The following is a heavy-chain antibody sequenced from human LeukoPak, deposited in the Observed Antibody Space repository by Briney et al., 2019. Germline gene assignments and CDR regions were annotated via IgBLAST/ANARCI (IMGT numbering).Heavy chain of an antibody. CDR1: GFTFSSYE. V-gene: IGHV3-48*03. Sequence: GGSLRLSCAASGFTFSSYEMNWVRQAPGKGLEWVSYISSSSTIYYADSVKGRFTISRDNAKNSLYLQMNSLRAEDTAVYYCARSKYGDPFDYWGQGTLVTVSS. CDR3: ARSKYGDPFDY. CDR2: ISSSSTI. D-gene: IGHD4-17*01. J-gene: IGHJ4*02.